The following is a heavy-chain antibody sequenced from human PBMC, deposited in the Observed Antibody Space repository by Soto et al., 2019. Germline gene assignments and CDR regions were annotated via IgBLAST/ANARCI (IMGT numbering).Heavy chain of an antibody. D-gene: IGHD6-6*01. CDR3: ARLSVPYYYSGMDV. V-gene: IGHV5-51*01. CDR1: GYSFNNYW. Sequence: GEALKISRKGFGYSFNNYWIGGVRQMPGKGLEWVGIIYPGYSDTRYTPSFQDQVTTSADKSISTAYLQWSSLKASDTAMYYCARLSVPYYYSGMDVWGQGTTVTVSS. J-gene: IGHJ6*02. CDR2: IYPGYSDT.